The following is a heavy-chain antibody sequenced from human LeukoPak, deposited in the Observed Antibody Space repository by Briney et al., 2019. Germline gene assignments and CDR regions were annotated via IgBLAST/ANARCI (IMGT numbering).Heavy chain of an antibody. Sequence: GGSLRLSCAASGFNVTTNYMSWVRQAPGKGLEWVSVIYSGGTTYYADSVKGRFTISRDISKNTLSLQMNSLRAGDTAVYYCARGRRDGYNLGYWGQGTLVAVSS. CDR3: ARGRRDGYNLGY. CDR2: IYSGGTT. D-gene: IGHD5-24*01. CDR1: GFNVTTNY. J-gene: IGHJ4*02. V-gene: IGHV3-53*01.